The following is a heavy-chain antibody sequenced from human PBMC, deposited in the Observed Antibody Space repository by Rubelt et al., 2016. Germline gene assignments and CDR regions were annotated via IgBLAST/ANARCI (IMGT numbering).Heavy chain of an antibody. D-gene: IGHD6-13*01. CDR1: GGSFSGYY. CDR3: ARHVHDSSSRYGSGGMDV. Sequence: QVQLQQWGAGLLKPSETLSLTCAVHGGSFSGYYWSWIRQPPGKGLEWIGEINHSGSTNYNPSLKMRVTIPVDRSKTQFSLKLRSATAADTAVYYCARHVHDSSSRYGSGGMDVWGQGTTVTVSS. V-gene: IGHV4-34*01. J-gene: IGHJ6*02. CDR2: INHSGST.